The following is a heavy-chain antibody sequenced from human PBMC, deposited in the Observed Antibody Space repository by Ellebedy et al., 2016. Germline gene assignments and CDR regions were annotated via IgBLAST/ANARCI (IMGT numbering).Heavy chain of an antibody. CDR3: AKASEMTTVTSWFDP. D-gene: IGHD4-17*01. V-gene: IGHV3-23*01. Sequence: GGSLRLSXAASGFTFSSYAMSWVRQAPGKGLEWVSAISGSGGSTYYADSVKGRFTISRDNSKNTLYLQMNSLRAEDTAVYYCAKASEMTTVTSWFDPWGQGTLVTVSS. J-gene: IGHJ5*02. CDR1: GFTFSSYA. CDR2: ISGSGGST.